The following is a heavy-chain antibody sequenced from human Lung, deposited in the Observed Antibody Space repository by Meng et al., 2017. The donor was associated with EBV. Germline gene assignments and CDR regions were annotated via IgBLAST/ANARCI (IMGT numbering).Heavy chain of an antibody. D-gene: IGHD3-22*01. CDR2: IYWDDDK. Sequence: QIIFEEFGPSVVKPPQTLPMTCTLSGFYISISGVGGGWIRQPPGKALEWLALIYWDDDKRYSPSLKSRLTITKDTSKNQVVLTMTNMDPVDTATYYCTHRPMTSAYYYFDYWGQGTLVTVSP. V-gene: IGHV2-5*02. J-gene: IGHJ4*02. CDR1: GFYISISGVG. CDR3: THRPMTSAYYYFDY.